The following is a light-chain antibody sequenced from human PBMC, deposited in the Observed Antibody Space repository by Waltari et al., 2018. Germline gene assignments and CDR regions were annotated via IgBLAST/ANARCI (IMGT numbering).Light chain of an antibody. CDR1: QSVSSSY. V-gene: IGKV3-20*01. Sequence: EIVLTQSPGTLSLSPGERATLSCRASQSVSSSYLAWYQQKPGQAPRLLLYDASSRGTGIPDRFSGSGSGTDFTLTISRLEPEDFAVYYCQQYGSSPSYTFGQGTKLEIK. CDR3: QQYGSSPSYT. CDR2: DAS. J-gene: IGKJ2*01.